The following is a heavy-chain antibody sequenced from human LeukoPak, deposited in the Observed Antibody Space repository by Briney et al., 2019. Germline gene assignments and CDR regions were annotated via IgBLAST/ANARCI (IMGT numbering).Heavy chain of an antibody. J-gene: IGHJ2*01. V-gene: IGHV3-20*04. CDR1: GFTFISHG. CDR3: ARDSGDYQRTTYWYFDL. Sequence: GGSLRLSCAASGFTFISHGMSWVRQAPGKGLEWVSGINWNGGSTGYADSVKGRFTISRDNAKNSLYLQMNSLRAEDTALYYCARDSGDYQRTTYWYFDLWGRGTLVTVSS. D-gene: IGHD4-17*01. CDR2: INWNGGST.